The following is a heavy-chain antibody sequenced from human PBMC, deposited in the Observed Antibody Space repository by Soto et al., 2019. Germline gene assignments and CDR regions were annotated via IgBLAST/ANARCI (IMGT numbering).Heavy chain of an antibody. D-gene: IGHD1-26*01. Sequence: SETLSLTCAVSGGSISSGGNSWSWIRQPPGKGLEWIGYIYHSGSTYYNPSLKSRVTISVDRSKNQFSLKLSSVTAADTAVYYCARTKWERVYYYGMDVWGQGTTVTVS. CDR1: GGSISSGGNS. CDR2: IYHSGST. V-gene: IGHV4-30-2*01. J-gene: IGHJ6*02. CDR3: ARTKWERVYYYGMDV.